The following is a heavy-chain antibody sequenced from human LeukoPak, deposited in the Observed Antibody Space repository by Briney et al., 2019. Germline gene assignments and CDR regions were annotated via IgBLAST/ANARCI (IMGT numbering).Heavy chain of an antibody. CDR3: ARDRYYYDSSGSENYYGMDV. CDR1: GVSISSYY. Sequence: SETLSLTSTVSGVSISSYYWSWIRPPPGLGLEWIGYIYYSGSTNYNPSLKSRVTISVDTAKNQFSLKLSSVTAADTAVYYCARDRYYYDSSGSENYYGMDVWGQGTTVTGSS. D-gene: IGHD3-22*01. J-gene: IGHJ6*02. CDR2: IYYSGST. V-gene: IGHV4-59*01.